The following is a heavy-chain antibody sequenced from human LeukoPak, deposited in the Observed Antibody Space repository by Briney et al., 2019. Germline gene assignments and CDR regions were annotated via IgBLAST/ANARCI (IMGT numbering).Heavy chain of an antibody. CDR1: GGTFSSYA. D-gene: IGHD3-22*01. CDR3: ARERADSSGYYPPGP. J-gene: IGHJ5*02. Sequence: SVKVSCKASGGTFSSYAISWVRQAPGQELEWMGRIIPIFGIANYAQKFQGRVTITADKSTSTAYMELSSLRSEDTAVYYCARERADSSGYYPPGPWGQGTLVTASS. CDR2: IIPIFGIA. V-gene: IGHV1-69*04.